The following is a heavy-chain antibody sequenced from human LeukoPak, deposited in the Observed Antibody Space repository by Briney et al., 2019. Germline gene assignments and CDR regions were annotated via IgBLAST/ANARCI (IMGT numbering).Heavy chain of an antibody. D-gene: IGHD2-15*01. CDR3: ARVGGYYFAPDY. Sequence: ASVKVSCKASGYTFSSYGISWVRQAPGQGLEWMGWISVYNGDTNYAQKVQGRVTTTTDTSTSTAYMDLRSLRSDDTAVYYCARVGGYYFAPDYWGQGTLVTVSS. CDR1: GYTFSSYG. J-gene: IGHJ4*02. V-gene: IGHV1-18*01. CDR2: ISVYNGDT.